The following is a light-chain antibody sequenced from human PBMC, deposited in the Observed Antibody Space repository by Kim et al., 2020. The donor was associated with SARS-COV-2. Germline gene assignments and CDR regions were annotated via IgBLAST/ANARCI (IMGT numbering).Light chain of an antibody. CDR2: DKN. Sequence: AWGQRVRITRQGAGLRRHYASWYQQKPGQAPLLVIYDKNIRPSGIPDRFSGSSSGNTASLTITGAQAEDEADYYCNSRDTISKHVVFGGGTQLTVL. J-gene: IGLJ2*01. CDR1: GLRRHY. CDR3: NSRDTISKHVV. V-gene: IGLV3-19*01.